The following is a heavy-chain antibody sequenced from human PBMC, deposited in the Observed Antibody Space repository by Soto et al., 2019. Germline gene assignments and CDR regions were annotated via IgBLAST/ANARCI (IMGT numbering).Heavy chain of an antibody. CDR2: IDPSDSYT. CDR3: ARHAKDSSGLGAPIDY. Sequence: GESLKISCKGSGYSFTSYWISWVRQVPGKGLEWMGRIDPSDSYTNYSPSFQGHVTISADKSISTAYLQWSSLKASDTAMYYCARHAKDSSGLGAPIDYWGQGTLVTVSS. V-gene: IGHV5-10-1*01. D-gene: IGHD3-22*01. CDR1: GYSFTSYW. J-gene: IGHJ4*02.